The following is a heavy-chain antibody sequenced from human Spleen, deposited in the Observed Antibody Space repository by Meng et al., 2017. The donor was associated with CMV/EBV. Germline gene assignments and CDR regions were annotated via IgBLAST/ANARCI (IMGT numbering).Heavy chain of an antibody. CDR1: GLTFSSYG. CDR2: IGATAGGT. D-gene: IGHD2-21*01. Sequence: GESLKISCAASGLTFSSYGMSWVRQAPGKGLEWVSAIGATAGGTYYADSVKGRFTISRDNAKNTLYLQMNSLRAEDTAVYYCAKYSAVGERLYYFDYWGQGTLVTV. J-gene: IGHJ4*02. CDR3: AKYSAVGERLYYFDY. V-gene: IGHV3-23*01.